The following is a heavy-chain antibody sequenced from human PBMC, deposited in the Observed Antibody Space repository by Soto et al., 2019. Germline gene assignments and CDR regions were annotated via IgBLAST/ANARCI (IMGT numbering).Heavy chain of an antibody. D-gene: IGHD4-4*01. J-gene: IGHJ6*03. CDR1: GGPLSSSNYY. Sequence: SETLSLTCTVSGGPLSSSNYYWGWIRQPPGKGLEWIGSMFYSGSTYYNPSLKSRVTISVDTSKNQFSLKLSSVTAADTAVYYCARHRPYNNNYGHYSYYMDVWGKGTTVTVSS. V-gene: IGHV4-39*01. CDR2: MFYSGST. CDR3: ARHRPYNNNYGHYSYYMDV.